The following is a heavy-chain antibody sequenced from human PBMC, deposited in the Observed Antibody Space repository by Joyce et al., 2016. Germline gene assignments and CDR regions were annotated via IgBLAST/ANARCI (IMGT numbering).Heavy chain of an antibody. Sequence: QVQLVQSGAEVKRPGASMKVACKTSGYTFTDSYIHWVRQAPGQGIEWMGRIRPDTGGTNYARKFQGRVTMARDTSIRTAYMELTRLTSDDTAIYYCAKMRYDNDAVRQDAFDIWGQGTMVVVSS. CDR3: AKMRYDNDAVRQDAFDI. D-gene: IGHD1-1*01. CDR1: GYTFTDSY. CDR2: IRPDTGGT. J-gene: IGHJ3*02. V-gene: IGHV1-2*06.